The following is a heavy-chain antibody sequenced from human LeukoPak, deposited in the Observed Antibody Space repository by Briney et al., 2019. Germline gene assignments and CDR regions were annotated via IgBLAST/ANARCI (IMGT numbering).Heavy chain of an antibody. V-gene: IGHV3-53*01. CDR1: GFTVSSNY. CDR3: AYLGLSSDWNDVPGPQIDH. Sequence: GGSLRLSCAASGFTVSSNYMSWVRQAPGKGLEWVSVFYAGGGTFYADSVKGRFTISRDNSENTLYLQMNSLRADDTAVYYCAYLGLSSDWNDVPGPQIDHWGQGTLVSVSS. J-gene: IGHJ4*02. CDR2: FYAGGGT. D-gene: IGHD1-1*01.